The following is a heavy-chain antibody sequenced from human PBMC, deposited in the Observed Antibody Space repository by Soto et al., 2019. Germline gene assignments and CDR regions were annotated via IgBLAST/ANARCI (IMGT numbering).Heavy chain of an antibody. D-gene: IGHD6-13*01. CDR3: ARGKQQLTGP. CDR1: GYTFTSYG. CDR2: ITPFNGKT. Sequence: ASVKVSCKASGYTFTSYGISWVRQAPGQGLEWMGWITPFNGKTNYAQKLQGRVTITTDTSTSTAYMELRSLRSDDTAVYYCARGKQQLTGPWGQGTLVTVSS. J-gene: IGHJ5*02. V-gene: IGHV1-18*01.